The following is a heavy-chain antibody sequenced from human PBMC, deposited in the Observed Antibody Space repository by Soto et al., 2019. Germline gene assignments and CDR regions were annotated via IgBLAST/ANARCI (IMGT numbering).Heavy chain of an antibody. CDR1: GYTFTSYA. J-gene: IGHJ4*02. Sequence: QVQLVQSGSELKKPGASVKVSCKASGYTFTSYAMNWVRQAPGQGLEWMGWINTNTGNPTYAQGFTGRFVFSLDTSVTTAYLQTCSLNAEDSAVYYCARVPEGYSYGEFDYWGQGPLVTVSS. CDR3: ARVPEGYSYGEFDY. D-gene: IGHD5-18*01. CDR2: INTNTGNP. V-gene: IGHV7-4-1*01.